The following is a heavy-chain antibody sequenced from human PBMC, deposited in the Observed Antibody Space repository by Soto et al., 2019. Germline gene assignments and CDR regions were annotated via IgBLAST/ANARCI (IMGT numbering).Heavy chain of an antibody. V-gene: IGHV3-15*07. J-gene: IGHJ4*01. CDR2: LNSKIGRGTT. Sequence: GGSLRLPRAASGLTFTSASITWVRQAPGKGLEWVCRLNSKIGRGTTDFAAPVKGRFAISRDESQNMVYLQMTSLKIEDTAVYFCTTDSYSTMIVVRFDYWGHGTLVTVSS. CDR3: TTDSYSTMIVVRFDY. D-gene: IGHD3-22*01. CDR1: GLTFTSAS.